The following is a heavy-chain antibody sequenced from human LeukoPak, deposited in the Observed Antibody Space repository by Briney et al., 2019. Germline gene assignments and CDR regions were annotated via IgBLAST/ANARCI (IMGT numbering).Heavy chain of an antibody. D-gene: IGHD2-8*01. Sequence: GGSLTLSCAGSGFTFSSYAMSXXRXXPGXXXXXXSVISDXXDYTSYADSVRGRFTISRDNSRNTLYLQMISLRPEDTAVYYCAKDTSIGKYCTNGVCSPFDYWGQGTLVTVSS. CDR1: GFTFSSYA. CDR2: ISDXXDYT. CDR3: AKDTSIGKYCTNGVCSPFDY. J-gene: IGHJ4*02. V-gene: IGHV3-23*01.